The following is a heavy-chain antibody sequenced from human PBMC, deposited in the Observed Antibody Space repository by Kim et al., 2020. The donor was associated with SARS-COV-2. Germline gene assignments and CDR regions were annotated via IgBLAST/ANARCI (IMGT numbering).Heavy chain of an antibody. V-gene: IGHV4-34*01. CDR2: INHSGST. Sequence: SETLSLTCAVYGGSFSGYYWSWIRQPPGKGLEWIGEINHSGSTNYNPSLKSRVTISVDTSKNQFSLKLSSVTAADTAVYYCARATSEYCSSSSCLYYFD. D-gene: IGHD2-2*01. J-gene: IGHJ4*01. CDR1: GGSFSGYY. CDR3: ARATSEYCSSSSCLYYFD.